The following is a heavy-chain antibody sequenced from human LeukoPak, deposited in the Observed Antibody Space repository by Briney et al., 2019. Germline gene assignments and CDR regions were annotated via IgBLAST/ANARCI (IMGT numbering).Heavy chain of an antibody. Sequence: QPGGSLRLSCAASGFTFSSYAMSWVRPAPGKGLEWVSAISGSGGSTYYADSVKGRFTISRDNSKNTLYLQMNSLRAEDTAVYYCASYSGSDPYLYYFDYWGQGTLVTVSS. V-gene: IGHV3-23*01. CDR3: ASYSGSDPYLYYFDY. D-gene: IGHD1-26*01. CDR1: GFTFSSYA. CDR2: ISGSGGST. J-gene: IGHJ4*02.